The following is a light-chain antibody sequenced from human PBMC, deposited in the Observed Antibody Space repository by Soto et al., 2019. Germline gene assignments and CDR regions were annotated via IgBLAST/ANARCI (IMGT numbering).Light chain of an antibody. Sequence: DIVMTQTPLSLPVTPGEPASISCRSSQTLLDSDDGNTYLDWYLQKPGQYPQLLIDGISSRASGVPDRFSGSGSGTDFTLKISRVEAGDVGVFYCMQRKEFPWTFGQGTKVEIK. CDR1: QTLLDSDDGNTY. J-gene: IGKJ1*01. V-gene: IGKV2-40*01. CDR2: GIS. CDR3: MQRKEFPWT.